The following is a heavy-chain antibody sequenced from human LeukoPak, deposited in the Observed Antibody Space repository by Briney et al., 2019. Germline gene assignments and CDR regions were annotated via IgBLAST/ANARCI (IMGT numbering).Heavy chain of an antibody. Sequence: PGGSLRLSCAASGFSFSSYAMNWVRQAPGKGLEWVSNTGSSGGGTYYADSVKGRFTISRDNAKNSLYLQMNSLRAEDTAVYYCARAAPNYGGNSWFDYWGQGTLVTVSS. CDR1: GFSFSSYA. V-gene: IGHV3-21*01. J-gene: IGHJ4*02. CDR2: TGSSGGGT. CDR3: ARAAPNYGGNSWFDY. D-gene: IGHD4-23*01.